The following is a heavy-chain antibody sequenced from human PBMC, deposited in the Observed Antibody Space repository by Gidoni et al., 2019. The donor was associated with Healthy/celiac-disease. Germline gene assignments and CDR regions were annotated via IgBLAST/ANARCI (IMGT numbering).Heavy chain of an antibody. Sequence: QLQLQESGPGLVKPSETLSLTCTVSGGSISSSSYYWGWIRQPPGKGLEWIGSIYYSGSTYYNPSLKSRVTISVDTSKNQFSLKLSSVTAADTAVYYCARQSIQLAYNDAFDIWGQGTMVTVSS. CDR2: IYYSGST. CDR3: ARQSIQLAYNDAFDI. D-gene: IGHD5-18*01. CDR1: GGSISSSSYY. J-gene: IGHJ3*02. V-gene: IGHV4-39*01.